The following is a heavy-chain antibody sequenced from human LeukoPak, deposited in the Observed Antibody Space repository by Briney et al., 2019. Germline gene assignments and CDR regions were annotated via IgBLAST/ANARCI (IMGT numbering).Heavy chain of an antibody. V-gene: IGHV4-39*02. CDR1: GGSISTSSYY. D-gene: IGHD5-12*01. J-gene: IGHJ4*02. CDR2: IYYSGLT. Sequence: SETLSLTCTVSGGSISTSSYYWGWIRQPPGKGLEWIGSIYYSGLTYYNPSLKSRITISVDTSKNQFSLKLSSVTAADTAVYYCAREIGATIPKFDYWGQGTLVTVSS. CDR3: AREIGATIPKFDY.